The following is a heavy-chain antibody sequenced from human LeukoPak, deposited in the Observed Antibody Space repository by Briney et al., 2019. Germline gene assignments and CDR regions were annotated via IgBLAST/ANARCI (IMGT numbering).Heavy chain of an antibody. J-gene: IGHJ3*02. D-gene: IGHD2-2*01. CDR1: GYTLTELS. Sequence: GASVKVSCKVSGYTLTELSMHWVRQAPGKGLEWMGGFDPEDGETIYAQKFQGRVTMTEDTSTDTAYMELSSLRSEDTAVYYCATGRLGEYQLLWPAFDIWGQGTMVTVSS. CDR3: ATGRLGEYQLLWPAFDI. CDR2: FDPEDGET. V-gene: IGHV1-24*01.